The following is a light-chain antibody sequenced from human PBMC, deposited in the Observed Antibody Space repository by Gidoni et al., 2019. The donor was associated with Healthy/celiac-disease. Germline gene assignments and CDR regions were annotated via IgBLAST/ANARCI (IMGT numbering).Light chain of an antibody. CDR2: SHN. CDR1: SSNIGSNT. J-gene: IGLJ2*01. V-gene: IGLV1-44*01. Sequence: QSVLTQPPSASGTPGQGVTIACSGSSSNIGSNTVNWYQQLPGTAPKLLIYSHNQRPSGVPDRFSGSKSGTSASLAISGLQSEDEADYYCAAWDDSLNGVVFGGGTKLTVL. CDR3: AAWDDSLNGVV.